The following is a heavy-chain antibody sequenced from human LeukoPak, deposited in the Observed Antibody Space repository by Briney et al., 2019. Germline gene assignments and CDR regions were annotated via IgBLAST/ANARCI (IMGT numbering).Heavy chain of an antibody. CDR1: EFTFSTYW. V-gene: IGHV3-74*01. CDR2: INPAGTST. CDR3: VRAVASNYGNFDY. Sequence: AGGSLRLSCAASEFTFSTYWMHWVRQAPGKWLVWVSRINPAGTSTYYADSVKGRFTISRDNAQKMLSLQMNSLRVDDTAVYYCVRAVASNYGNFDYWGQGPLDTVSS. D-gene: IGHD3-10*01. J-gene: IGHJ4*02.